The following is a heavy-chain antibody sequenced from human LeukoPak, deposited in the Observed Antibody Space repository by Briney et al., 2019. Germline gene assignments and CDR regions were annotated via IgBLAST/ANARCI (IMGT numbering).Heavy chain of an antibody. J-gene: IGHJ4*02. Sequence: PGGSLRLSCAASGFTFSSYAMSWVRQAPGKGLEWVSAISGSGGSTYYTDSVKGRFTIPRDNSKNTLYLQMNSLRAEDTAVYYCAKTEYYYDSSGYHLFDYWGQGTLVTVSS. CDR2: ISGSGGST. V-gene: IGHV3-23*01. D-gene: IGHD3-22*01. CDR3: AKTEYYYDSSGYHLFDY. CDR1: GFTFSSYA.